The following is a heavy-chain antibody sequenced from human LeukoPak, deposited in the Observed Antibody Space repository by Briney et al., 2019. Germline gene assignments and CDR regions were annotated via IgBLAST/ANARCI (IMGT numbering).Heavy chain of an antibody. CDR2: IYYSGST. D-gene: IGHD5-24*01. V-gene: IGHV4-39*01. CDR1: GGSISSTIYY. Sequence: SETLSLTCAVSGGSISSTIYYWGWIRQPPGKGLEWIGSIYYSGSTYYNPSLKSRVTISVDTSKNQFSLKLRSVTAADTAVYYCARHGEMVTIGGLDYWGQGILVTVSS. CDR3: ARHGEMVTIGGLDY. J-gene: IGHJ4*02.